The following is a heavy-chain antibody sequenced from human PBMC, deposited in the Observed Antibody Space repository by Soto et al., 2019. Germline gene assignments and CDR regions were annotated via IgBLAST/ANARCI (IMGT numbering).Heavy chain of an antibody. Sequence: QVQLVQSGAEVKKPGSSVKVSCKASGGTFSSYAISWVRQAPGQGLEWMGGIIPIFGTANYAQKFQGRVTINADESRSTAYMVLRSLRSEDTAVYYCARGGRITPQSARSPTSPATESPNDAFDIWGQGTMVTVSS. CDR1: GGTFSSYA. D-gene: IGHD1-20*01. CDR2: IIPIFGTA. V-gene: IGHV1-69*01. CDR3: ARGGRITPQSARSPTSPATESPNDAFDI. J-gene: IGHJ3*02.